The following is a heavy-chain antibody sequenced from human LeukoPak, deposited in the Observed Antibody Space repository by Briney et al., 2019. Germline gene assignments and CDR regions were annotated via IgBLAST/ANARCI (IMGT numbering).Heavy chain of an antibody. CDR1: GFTFSRYA. J-gene: IGHJ4*02. Sequence: PGGSLRLSCEASGFTFSRYAMIWVRQAPGKGLEWVSAITGSGGGTQYADSVKGRFTISRDNSKNTLYLQMNSLRAEDTAVYYCARVQDILTGPGYFDYWGQGTLVTVSS. D-gene: IGHD3-9*01. V-gene: IGHV3-23*01. CDR2: ITGSGGGT. CDR3: ARVQDILTGPGYFDY.